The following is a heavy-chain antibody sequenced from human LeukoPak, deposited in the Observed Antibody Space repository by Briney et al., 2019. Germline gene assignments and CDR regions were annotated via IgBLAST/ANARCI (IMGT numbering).Heavy chain of an antibody. Sequence: ASVKVSCKASGYTFTSHYIHWVRQAPGQGLEWMGIINPSGGSTSYPQKFQGSVTMTRDTSTSTVYMELSSLRSDDTAVYYCARDGAHYYDSSGYYPHFDYWGQGTLVTVSS. V-gene: IGHV1-46*01. J-gene: IGHJ4*02. CDR3: ARDGAHYYDSSGYYPHFDY. CDR2: INPSGGST. CDR1: GYTFTSHY. D-gene: IGHD3-22*01.